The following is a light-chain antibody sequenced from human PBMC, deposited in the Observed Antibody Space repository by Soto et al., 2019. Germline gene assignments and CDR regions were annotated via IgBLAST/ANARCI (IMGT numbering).Light chain of an antibody. Sequence: QSVLTQPPSASETPGQRVTISCSGSSSNIGSNIVNWYQQLPGTAPKLLIHSNNQRPSGVPDRFSGSKSGTSASLAISGLQSEDEADYYCAAWDDSLSGVVFGGGTQLTVL. J-gene: IGLJ2*01. V-gene: IGLV1-44*01. CDR1: SSNIGSNI. CDR2: SNN. CDR3: AAWDDSLSGVV.